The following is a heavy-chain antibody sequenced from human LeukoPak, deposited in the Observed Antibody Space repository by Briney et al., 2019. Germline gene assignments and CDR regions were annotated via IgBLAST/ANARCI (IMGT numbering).Heavy chain of an antibody. V-gene: IGHV3-49*04. CDR2: IRSKAYGGTT. Sequence: PGGSLRLSCTASGFTFGDYAMSWVRQAPGKGLEWVGFIRSKAYGGTTEYAASVKGRFTISRDDSKSIAYLQMNSLKTEDTAVYYCTRAGFLGYFEGPFDIWGQGTMVTVSS. J-gene: IGHJ3*02. CDR1: GFTFGDYA. D-gene: IGHD3-9*01. CDR3: TRAGFLGYFEGPFDI.